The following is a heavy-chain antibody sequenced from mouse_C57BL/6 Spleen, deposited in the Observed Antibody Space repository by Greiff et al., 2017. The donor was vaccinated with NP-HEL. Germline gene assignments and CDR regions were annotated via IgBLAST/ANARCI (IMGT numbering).Heavy chain of an antibody. J-gene: IGHJ1*03. CDR3: AGGGLRRFDV. CDR1: GYTFTSYW. CDR2: IDPSDSYT. D-gene: IGHD2-4*01. V-gene: IGHV1-59*01. Sequence: QVQLQQPGAELVRPGTSVKLSCKASGYTFTSYWMHWVKQRPGQGLEWIGVIDPSDSYTNYNQKFKGKATLTVDTSSRTAYMQLSSLTSEDSAVSYCAGGGLRRFDVWGTGTTVTVSS.